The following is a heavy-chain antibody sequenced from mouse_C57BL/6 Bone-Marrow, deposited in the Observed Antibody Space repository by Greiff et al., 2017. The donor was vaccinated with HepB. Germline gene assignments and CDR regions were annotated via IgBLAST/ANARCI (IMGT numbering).Heavy chain of an antibody. J-gene: IGHJ3*01. V-gene: IGHV1-81*01. Sequence: QVQLQQSGAELARPGASVKLSCKASGYTFTSYGISWVKQRTGQGLEWIGEIDPRSGNTYYNEKFKGKATLTADKSSSTAYMELRSLTSEDSAVYFCARDFYGSSYVAWFAYWGQGTLVTVSA. CDR1: GYTFTSYG. CDR2: IDPRSGNT. CDR3: ARDFYGSSYVAWFAY. D-gene: IGHD1-1*01.